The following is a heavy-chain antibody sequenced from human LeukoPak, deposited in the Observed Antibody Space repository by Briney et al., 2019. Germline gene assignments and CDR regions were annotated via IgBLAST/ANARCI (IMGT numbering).Heavy chain of an antibody. CDR3: VRDLIAVTGTGFWFDP. J-gene: IGHJ5*02. Sequence: GGSLRLSCAASGFTFSTYAIHWVRQAPGKGLEWVAVISDDGSTKYYADSVKGRFTISRDNPKNMLYLQMNSLRAEDSAVYYCVRDLIAVTGTGFWFDPRGQGTLVTVSS. V-gene: IGHV3-30-3*01. D-gene: IGHD6-19*01. CDR1: GFTFSTYA. CDR2: ISDDGSTK.